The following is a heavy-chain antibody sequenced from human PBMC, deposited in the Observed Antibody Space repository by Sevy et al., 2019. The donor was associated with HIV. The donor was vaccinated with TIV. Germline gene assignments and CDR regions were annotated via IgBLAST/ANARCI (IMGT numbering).Heavy chain of an antibody. V-gene: IGHV3-30*04. CDR1: GFTFSSYA. J-gene: IGHJ6*02. D-gene: IGHD1-26*01. Sequence: GGSLRLSCAASGFTFSSYAMHWVRQAPGKGLEWVAVISYDGSNKYYADSVKGRFTSARDNSKNTMYLQMNSVRAEDTAVYYCAGAEASGSYAYYYYYGMDVWGQGTTVTVSS. CDR2: ISYDGSNK. CDR3: AGAEASGSYAYYYYYGMDV.